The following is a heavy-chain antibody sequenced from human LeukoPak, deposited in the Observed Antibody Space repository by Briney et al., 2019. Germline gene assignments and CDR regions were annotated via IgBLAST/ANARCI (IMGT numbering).Heavy chain of an antibody. Sequence: ASVKVSCKASGYTFTGYYMHWVRQAPGQGLEWMGIINPSGGSTSYAQKFQGRVTMTRDTSTSTVYMELSSLRSEDTAVYYCARDRGKSSIAARPQYYFDYWGQGTLVTVSS. CDR3: ARDRGKSSIAARPQYYFDY. CDR2: INPSGGST. V-gene: IGHV1-46*03. J-gene: IGHJ4*02. D-gene: IGHD6-6*01. CDR1: GYTFTGYY.